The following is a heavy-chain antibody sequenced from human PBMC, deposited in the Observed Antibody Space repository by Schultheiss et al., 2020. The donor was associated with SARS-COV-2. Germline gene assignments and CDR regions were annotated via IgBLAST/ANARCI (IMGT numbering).Heavy chain of an antibody. CDR1: GFTFSSYD. V-gene: IGHV3-13*04. CDR2: IGTAGET. CDR3: ARDQRCSGGSCFSANFDY. Sequence: GGSLRLSCAASGFTFSSYDMHWVRQATGKGLEWVSAIGTAGETYYQGSVKGRFTISRDNSKNTLYLQMNSLRAEDTAVYYCARDQRCSGGSCFSANFDYWGQGTLVTVSS. J-gene: IGHJ4*02. D-gene: IGHD2-15*01.